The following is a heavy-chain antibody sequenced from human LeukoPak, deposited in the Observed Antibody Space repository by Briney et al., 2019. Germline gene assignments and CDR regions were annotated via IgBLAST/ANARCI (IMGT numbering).Heavy chain of an antibody. Sequence: GGSLRLSCAASGLTVSSNYMSWVRQAPGMGLEWVSVIYSDGRAFYADSVKGRFTISRDHSKNTLYFQMNSLRDEDTAVYFCARGVVIGDTDYFDHWGQGTLVTVSS. J-gene: IGHJ4*02. CDR3: ARGVVIGDTDYFDH. V-gene: IGHV3-66*01. D-gene: IGHD3-3*01. CDR1: GLTVSSNY. CDR2: IYSDGRA.